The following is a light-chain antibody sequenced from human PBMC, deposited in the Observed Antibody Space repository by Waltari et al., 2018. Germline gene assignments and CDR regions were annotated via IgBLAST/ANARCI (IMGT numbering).Light chain of an antibody. CDR2: DAS. J-gene: IGKJ2*01. CDR1: QSVSSY. CDR3: QQRSNWPPLYT. Sequence: EIVLTQSPATLSLSPGERATLSCRASQSVSSYLAWYQQKPGPAPRLLIYDASNRATGIPARFSGSGSGTDFTLTISSLEPEDFAVYYCQQRSNWPPLYTFGQGTKLEIK. V-gene: IGKV3-11*01.